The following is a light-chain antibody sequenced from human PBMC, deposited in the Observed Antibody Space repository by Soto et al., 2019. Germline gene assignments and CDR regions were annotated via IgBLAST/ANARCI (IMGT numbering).Light chain of an antibody. J-gene: IGKJ1*01. Sequence: DIQMTQSPSALSASTGDRVTITCQASQDIRHYLNWYQQKPGKAPKLLIYDASKLQTGVPSRFRGIGSRKPFTFIISSLQPEDFAIYYCQQYDKLVTFGQGTKVEMK. CDR3: QQYDKLVT. CDR2: DAS. CDR1: QDIRHY. V-gene: IGKV1-33*01.